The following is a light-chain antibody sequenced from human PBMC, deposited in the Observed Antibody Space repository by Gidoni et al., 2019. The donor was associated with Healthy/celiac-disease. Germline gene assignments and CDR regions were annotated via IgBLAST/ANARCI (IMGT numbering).Light chain of an antibody. CDR3: SSYTSSSTWV. Sequence: QSALTQPASVSVSPGQSITISCTVTSSDVGGYNYVSWYQQHPGKAPKLMIYEVSNRPSGVSNRFSGSKSGNTASLTISGRQAEDEADYYCSSYTSSSTWVFGGGTKLTVL. J-gene: IGLJ3*02. CDR2: EVS. V-gene: IGLV2-14*01. CDR1: SSDVGGYNY.